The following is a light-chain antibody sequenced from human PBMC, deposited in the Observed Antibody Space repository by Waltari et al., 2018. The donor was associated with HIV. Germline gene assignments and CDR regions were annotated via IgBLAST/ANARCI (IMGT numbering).Light chain of an antibody. Sequence: QSVLTQSPSASGTPGPRVTISCSGSASNIGSNYVNWDQHHPGTAPRLLIANNNQRPSGVPDRISGSRAATSASLVIGALQSEDEADYYCAAWDDSLRGVAVGGGTKLTVL. CDR3: AAWDDSLRGVA. J-gene: IGLJ2*01. V-gene: IGLV1-44*01. CDR2: NNN. CDR1: ASNIGSNY.